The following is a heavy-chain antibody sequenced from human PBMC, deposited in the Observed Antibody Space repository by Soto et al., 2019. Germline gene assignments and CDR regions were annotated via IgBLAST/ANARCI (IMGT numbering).Heavy chain of an antibody. Sequence: AGGSLRLSCAASGFTFSGDAMNWVRQAPGKGLEWVSSISTTSTYIYYADSVKGRFTISRDNANNSLHLQMNSLRPEDTPVYYCTRDYVMDVWGQGSTVTVSS. V-gene: IGHV3-21*01. CDR2: ISTTSTYI. CDR1: GFTFSGDA. CDR3: TRDYVMDV. D-gene: IGHD3-10*02. J-gene: IGHJ6*02.